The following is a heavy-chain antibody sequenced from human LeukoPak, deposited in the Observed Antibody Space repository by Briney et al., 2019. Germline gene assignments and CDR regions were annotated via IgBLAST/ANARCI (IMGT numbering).Heavy chain of an antibody. V-gene: IGHV4-61*01. CDR3: ARSYCSSTSCYNYFDY. Sequence: SETLSLTCTVSGGSVSSGSYYWSWIRQPPEKGLEWIGYIYYGGSTNYNPSLKSRVTISVDTSKNQFSLKLSSVTAADTAVYYCARSYCSSTSCYNYFDYWGQGTLVTVSS. D-gene: IGHD2-2*02. CDR2: IYYGGST. J-gene: IGHJ4*02. CDR1: GGSVSSGSYY.